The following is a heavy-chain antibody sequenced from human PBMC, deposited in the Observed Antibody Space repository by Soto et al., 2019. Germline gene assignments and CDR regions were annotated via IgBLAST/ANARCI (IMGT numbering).Heavy chain of an antibody. CDR2: IYPGDSET. J-gene: IGHJ4*02. V-gene: IGHV5-51*01. CDR3: ASASYYYDSSGYYYLDY. D-gene: IGHD3-22*01. CDR1: GYSFTSYW. Sequence: PGESLKISCNGSGYSFTSYWIGWVRQMPGKGLEWMGIIYPGDSETRYRPSFQGQVTISADKSISTAYMELSSLRSEDTAVYYCASASYYYDSSGYYYLDYWGQGTLVTVSS.